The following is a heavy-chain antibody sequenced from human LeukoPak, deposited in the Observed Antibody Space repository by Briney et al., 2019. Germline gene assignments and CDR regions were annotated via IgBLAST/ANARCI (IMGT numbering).Heavy chain of an antibody. J-gene: IGHJ4*02. CDR1: GFTFSSWW. D-gene: IGHD2-15*01. Sequence: GGSLRLSCAASGFTFSSWWMSWVRQAPGKGLEWVASIKQDGSEKYYVDSVKGRFTISRDSAKNSLYLQMNSLRAADTAVYYCAREDRSCYYYWGQGTVVTVSS. CDR3: AREDRSCYYY. V-gene: IGHV3-7*03. CDR2: IKQDGSEK.